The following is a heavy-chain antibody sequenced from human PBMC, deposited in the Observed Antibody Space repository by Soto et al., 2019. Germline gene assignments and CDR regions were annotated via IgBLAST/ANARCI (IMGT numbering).Heavy chain of an antibody. V-gene: IGHV5-10-1*01. CDR1: GYSFTSYW. CDR3: ARLGLQLPYYYYYGMDV. CDR2: IDPSDSYT. Sequence: GESLKISCKGSGYSFTSYWISWVRQMPGKGLEWMGRIDPSDSYTNYSPSFQGHVTISADKSISTAYLQWSSLKASDTAMYYCARLGLQLPYYYYYGMDVWGQGTTVTVSS. D-gene: IGHD2-2*01. J-gene: IGHJ6*02.